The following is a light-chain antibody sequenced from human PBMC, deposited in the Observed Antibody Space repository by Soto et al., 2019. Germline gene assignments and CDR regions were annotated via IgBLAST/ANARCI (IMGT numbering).Light chain of an antibody. V-gene: IGLV2-23*02. CDR3: CSYAGGSPFWV. CDR1: SSDVGRYDF. J-gene: IGLJ3*02. Sequence: SALTQPASVSGSPGQSITISCTGTSSDVGRYDFVSWYQQHPDKAPKLMIFEVNKRPSGVSYRFSGSKSGNTASLTISGLQAEDEAEYYCCSYAGGSPFWVLGGGTKLTVL. CDR2: EVN.